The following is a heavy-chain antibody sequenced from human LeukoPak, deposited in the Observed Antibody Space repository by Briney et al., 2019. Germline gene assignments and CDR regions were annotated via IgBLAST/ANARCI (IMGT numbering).Heavy chain of an antibody. Sequence: PSETLSLTCAVYGGSFGGYYWSWIRQPPGKGLEWIGEINHSGSTNYNLSLKSRVTISVDTSKNQFSLKLSSVTAADTAVYYCARGGGYYGSGSYFITRYYYYMDVWGKGTTVTVSS. J-gene: IGHJ6*03. V-gene: IGHV4-34*01. CDR2: INHSGST. CDR3: ARGGGYYGSGSYFITRYYYYMDV. CDR1: GGSFGGYY. D-gene: IGHD3-10*01.